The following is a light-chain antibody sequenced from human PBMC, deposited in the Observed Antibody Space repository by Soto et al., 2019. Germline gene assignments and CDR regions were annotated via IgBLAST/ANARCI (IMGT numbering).Light chain of an antibody. CDR2: DAS. CDR1: QDISNY. V-gene: IGKV1-33*01. Sequence: DLQMTQSPSSLSASVGDRVTITCQASQDISNYLNWYQQKPGKAPKLLIYDASNLETGVPSRFSGSGSGTDFTFTNTSLQPEDIATYYCQQYKHLITFGQGTRLEIK. CDR3: QQYKHLIT. J-gene: IGKJ5*01.